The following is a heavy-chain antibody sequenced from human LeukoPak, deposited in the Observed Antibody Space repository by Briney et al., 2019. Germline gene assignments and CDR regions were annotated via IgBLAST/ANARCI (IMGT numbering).Heavy chain of an antibody. J-gene: IGHJ6*02. D-gene: IGHD1-26*01. CDR1: GGTFSSYA. CDR3: ARSGSYYSHLDYNYGMDV. Sequence: SVKVSCKASGGTFSSYAISWVRQAPGQGLEWMGGIIPIFGTANYAQKFQGRVTITADESTSTAYMELSSLRSEDTAVYYCARSGSYYSHLDYNYGMDVWGQGTTVTVSS. V-gene: IGHV1-69*13. CDR2: IIPIFGTA.